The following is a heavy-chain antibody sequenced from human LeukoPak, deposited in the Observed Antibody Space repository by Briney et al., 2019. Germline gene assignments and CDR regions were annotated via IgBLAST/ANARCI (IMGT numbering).Heavy chain of an antibody. J-gene: IGHJ4*02. Sequence: GGSLRLSCAASGFTFVDYDMHWVRQVIGKGLEWVSAIGIRGDTHYSGSVKGRFTISRENAESSLYLQMNSLRAEDTAVYYCARGGIQVSGIDEFDYWGQGTLVTVSS. CDR1: GFTFVDYD. V-gene: IGHV3-13*01. D-gene: IGHD6-19*01. CDR3: ARGGIQVSGIDEFDY. CDR2: IGIRGDT.